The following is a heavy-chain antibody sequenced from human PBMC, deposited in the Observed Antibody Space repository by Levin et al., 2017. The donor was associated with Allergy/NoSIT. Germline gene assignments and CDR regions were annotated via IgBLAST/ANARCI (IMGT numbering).Heavy chain of an antibody. CDR3: ARRRDYFDY. CDR2: IYYSGST. V-gene: IGHV4-59*08. Sequence: SQTLSLTCTVSGGSISSYYWSWIRQPPGKGLDWIGHIYYSGSTNYNPSLKSRVTISVDTSKNQFSLKLSSVTAADTAVYYCARRRDYFDYWGQGTLVTVSS. J-gene: IGHJ4*02. CDR1: GGSISSYY.